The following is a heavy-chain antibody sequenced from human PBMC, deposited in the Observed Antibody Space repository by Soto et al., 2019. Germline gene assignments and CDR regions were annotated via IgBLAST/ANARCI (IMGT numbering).Heavy chain of an antibody. CDR2: IFWNDEK. Sequence: QITVKGSGPTLVKPTQTLTLTCSLSGISLSTSGAGLGWNRQTPGKALEWLALIFWNDEKHYTPALKSRLTITYGTSKNRAVPTVTNMDPLDTDTYYCSRGLATVPVFAFDVSGPGTVVTVSS. D-gene: IGHD1-1*01. J-gene: IGHJ3*01. CDR1: GISLSTSGAG. V-gene: IGHV2-5*01. CDR3: SRGLATVPVFAFDV.